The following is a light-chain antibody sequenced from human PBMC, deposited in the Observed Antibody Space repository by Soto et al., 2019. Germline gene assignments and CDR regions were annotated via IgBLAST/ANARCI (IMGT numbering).Light chain of an antibody. CDR3: TSYTSDNRSYV. Sequence: QSALTQPASVSGSPGQSITISCTGTSSDVGAHTSVSWYQQHPGKAPKLMIYEVSNRPSGVSNRFSGSKSANTASLTISGLQAEDEAHYYCTSYTSDNRSYVFGTGTKLTVL. CDR1: SSDVGAHTS. CDR2: EVS. V-gene: IGLV2-14*01. J-gene: IGLJ1*01.